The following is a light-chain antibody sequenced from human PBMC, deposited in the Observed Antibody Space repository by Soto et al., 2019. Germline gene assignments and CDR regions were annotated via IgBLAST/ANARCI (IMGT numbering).Light chain of an antibody. CDR3: AACDDSLNGLWV. J-gene: IGLJ3*02. CDR2: SFN. V-gene: IGLV1-44*01. CDR1: SSNIGSNT. Sequence: QPVLTQPPSASGTAGQTVTISCSGSSSNIGSNTVNWYQQLPGAAPTLLIYSFNQRPSGVPDRFSGSKSGTSASLAISGLQSEDEADYYCAACDDSLNGLWVFGGGTQLTVL.